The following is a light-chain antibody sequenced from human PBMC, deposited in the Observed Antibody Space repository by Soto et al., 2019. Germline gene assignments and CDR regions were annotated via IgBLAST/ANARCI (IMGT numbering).Light chain of an antibody. J-gene: IGKJ3*01. CDR1: QSVSTY. CDR2: SAV. V-gene: IGKV1-39*01. CDR3: LQTYSTPFT. Sequence: DIQLTQSPPSLSASVGDTITITCRASQSVSTYLNWYQQRPGKAPSLLIYSAVSLQSGVPSRFSGSGSGTDFTLTIRNLQPEDFASYYCLQTYSTPFTFGPGTKVDIK.